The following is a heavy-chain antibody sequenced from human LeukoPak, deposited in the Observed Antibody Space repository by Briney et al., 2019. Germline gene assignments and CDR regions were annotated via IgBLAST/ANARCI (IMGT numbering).Heavy chain of an antibody. CDR2: IYYSGST. D-gene: IGHD3-22*01. CDR3: ARVTGYMIEDYFDY. V-gene: IGHV4-59*01. CDR1: GGSISSYY. Sequence: SETLSLTCTVSGGSISSYYWSWIRQPPGKGLEWIGYIYYSGSTNYNPSPKSRVTISVDTSKNQFSLKLRSVTAADTAVYYCARVTGYMIEDYFDYWGQGTLVTVSS. J-gene: IGHJ4*02.